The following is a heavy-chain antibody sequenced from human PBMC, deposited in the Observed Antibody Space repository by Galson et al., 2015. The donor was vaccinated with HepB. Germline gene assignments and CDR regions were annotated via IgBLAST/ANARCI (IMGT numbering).Heavy chain of an antibody. V-gene: IGHV3-21*01. CDR2: ISSCSTYI. Sequence: SLRLSCAGSGFTFSSYSMNWVRQAPGKGLEWVSSISSCSTYIYYADSVKGRFTISRDNAKNSLYLQMNSLRAEDTAVYYCARDHSNYGMDVWGQGTTVTVSS. D-gene: IGHD4-11*01. CDR3: ARDHSNYGMDV. CDR1: GFTFSSYS. J-gene: IGHJ6*02.